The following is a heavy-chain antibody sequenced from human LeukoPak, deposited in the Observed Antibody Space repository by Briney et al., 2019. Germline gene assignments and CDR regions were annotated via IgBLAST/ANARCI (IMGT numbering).Heavy chain of an antibody. J-gene: IGHJ3*02. CDR3: ATTGYYDSSGYYPDAFDI. CDR1: GGTFSSYA. D-gene: IGHD3-22*01. Sequence: VASVKVSCKASGGTFSSYAISWVRQAPGQGLEWMGGFDPEDGETIYAQKFQGRVTMTEDTSTDTAYTELSSLRSEDTAVYYCATTGYYDSSGYYPDAFDIWGQGTMVTVSS. CDR2: FDPEDGET. V-gene: IGHV1-24*01.